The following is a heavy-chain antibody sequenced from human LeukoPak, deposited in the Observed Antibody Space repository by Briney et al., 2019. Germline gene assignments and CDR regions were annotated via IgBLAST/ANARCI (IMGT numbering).Heavy chain of an antibody. J-gene: IGHJ6*02. CDR3: SRYSPDIVATIDLGYYYGMDV. Sequence: SVKVSCKASGGTFSSYAISWVRQAPGQGLEWMGGIIPIFGTANYAQKFQGKVTITADESTSTAYMDLSSLRSEDTAVYYCSRYSPDIVATIDLGYYYGMDVWGQGTTVTVSS. D-gene: IGHD5-12*01. V-gene: IGHV1-69*13. CDR2: IIPIFGTA. CDR1: GGTFSSYA.